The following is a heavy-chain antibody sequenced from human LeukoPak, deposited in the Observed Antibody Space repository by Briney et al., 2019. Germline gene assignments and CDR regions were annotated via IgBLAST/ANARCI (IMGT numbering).Heavy chain of an antibody. D-gene: IGHD3-10*01. V-gene: IGHV3-23*01. J-gene: IGHJ4*02. CDR1: GFTFSSYW. Sequence: PGGSLRLSCAASGFTFSSYWMHWVRQAPGKGLEWVSAISGSGGSTYYADSVKGRFTISRDNSKNTLYLQMNSLRAEDTAVYYCAKDRSVKSGRIFDYWGQGTLVTVSS. CDR3: AKDRSVKSGRIFDY. CDR2: ISGSGGST.